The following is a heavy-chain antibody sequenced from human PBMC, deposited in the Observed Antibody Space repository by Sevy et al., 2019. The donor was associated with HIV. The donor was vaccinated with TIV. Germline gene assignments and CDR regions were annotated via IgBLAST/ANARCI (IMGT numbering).Heavy chain of an antibody. V-gene: IGHV3-30-3*01. CDR1: GFTFSRYA. CDR2: ISFDGSNK. J-gene: IGHJ4*02. CDR3: ARDFPYFDY. Sequence: GGCLRLSCAASGFTFSRYAIHWVRQAPGKGLEWVAVISFDGSNKNYADSVKGRFTISRDNSKNTLYLQMNSLRTEDTAVYYCARDFPYFDYWGQGTLVTVSS.